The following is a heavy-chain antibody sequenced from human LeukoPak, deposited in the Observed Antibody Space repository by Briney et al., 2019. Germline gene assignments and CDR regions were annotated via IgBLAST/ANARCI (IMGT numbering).Heavy chain of an antibody. CDR3: ARDTAQRAFDI. D-gene: IGHD6-25*01. J-gene: IGHJ3*02. V-gene: IGHV3-33*01. Sequence: SGRSLRLSCAASGSTFSTYGMHWVRQSPGKGLEWVAVIWYDGSKTHYRDSVKGRFTISRDNSKNTLYLEMNSLRAEDTAVYYCARDTAQRAFDIWGQGTMVTVSS. CDR2: IWYDGSKT. CDR1: GSTFSTYG.